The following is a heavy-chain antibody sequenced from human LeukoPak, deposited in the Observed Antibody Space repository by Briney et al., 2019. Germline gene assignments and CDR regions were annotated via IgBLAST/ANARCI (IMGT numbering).Heavy chain of an antibody. V-gene: IGHV4-59*01. J-gene: IGHJ4*02. D-gene: IGHD3-16*01. CDR1: GGSISNYY. CDR3: ASRAGGSSPFDY. CDR2: IYYSGST. Sequence: PSETLSLTCTVSGGSISNYYWSWIRQPPGKGLEWIGYIYYSGSTNYNPSLKSRVTISVDTSKNQFSLKLSSVTAADTAVYYCASRAGGSSPFDYWGQGTLVTVSS.